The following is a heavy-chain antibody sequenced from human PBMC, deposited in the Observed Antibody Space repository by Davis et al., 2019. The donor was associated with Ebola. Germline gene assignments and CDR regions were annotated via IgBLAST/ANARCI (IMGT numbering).Heavy chain of an antibody. V-gene: IGHV3-7*01. Sequence: PGGSLRLSCVVSGFDFDNSWMTWVRQAPGKGLEWVANMKGDGSLENYVDSVKGRFTISRDNAKNSLYLQMNSLRAEDTAVYYCAREVLWFGELTHDAFDIWGQGTMVTVSS. CDR1: GFDFDNSW. D-gene: IGHD3-10*01. CDR3: AREVLWFGELTHDAFDI. J-gene: IGHJ3*02. CDR2: MKGDGSLE.